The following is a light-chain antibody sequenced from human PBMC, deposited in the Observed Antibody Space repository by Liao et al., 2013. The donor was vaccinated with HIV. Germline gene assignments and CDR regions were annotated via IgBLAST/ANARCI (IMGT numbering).Light chain of an antibody. CDR2: YDS. CDR3: QVWDSNSDHWV. Sequence: SYELTQPPSVSVAPGKTAKITCGGNNIGDKSVHWYQQKSGQAPVLVIYYDSDRPSGIPERFSGSNSGNTATLTISRVEAGDEADYYCQVWDSNSDHWVFGGGTELTVL. J-gene: IGLJ3*02. CDR1: NIGDKS. V-gene: IGLV3-21*04.